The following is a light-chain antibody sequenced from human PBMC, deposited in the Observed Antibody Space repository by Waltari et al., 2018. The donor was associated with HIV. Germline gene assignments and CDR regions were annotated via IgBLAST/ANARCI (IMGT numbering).Light chain of an antibody. CDR3: QSYDSSLSGVV. J-gene: IGLJ2*01. V-gene: IGLV1-40*01. CDR2: GNS. Sequence: QSVLTQPPSVSGAPGQRVTISCTGGSSNIGAGYHVHWYQQLPGTAPKLLIYGNSNRPSGVPDRFSGSKSGTSASLAITGLQAEDEADYYCQSYDSSLSGVVFGGGTKLTV. CDR1: SSNIGAGYH.